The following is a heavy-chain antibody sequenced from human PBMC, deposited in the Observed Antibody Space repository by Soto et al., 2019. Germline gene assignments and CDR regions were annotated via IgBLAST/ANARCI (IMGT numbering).Heavy chain of an antibody. CDR3: ARGGYSGSYYGPNWFDP. CDR2: IGAYNGNT. V-gene: IGHV1-18*01. Sequence: ASVKVSCKASGYTFTSYGISWVRQAPGQGLEWMGWIGAYNGNTNYAQKLQGRVTMTTDTSTSTAYMELRSLRSDDTAVYYCARGGYSGSYYGPNWFDPWGQGTLVTVSS. D-gene: IGHD1-26*01. CDR1: GYTFTSYG. J-gene: IGHJ5*02.